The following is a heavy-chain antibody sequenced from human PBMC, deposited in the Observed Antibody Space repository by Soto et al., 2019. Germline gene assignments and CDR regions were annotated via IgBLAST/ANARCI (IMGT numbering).Heavy chain of an antibody. Sequence: RGESLKISCKGSGYSFTNYWIGWVRQMPGKGLEWMGVIYPADSDTRYSPSFQGQVTFSADKSISTAYLQWTSLKASDTAMYYCERRDRVAMAGYAGFNISGQGTMVTV. D-gene: IGHD6-19*01. CDR1: GYSFTNYW. J-gene: IGHJ3*02. CDR3: ERRDRVAMAGYAGFNI. CDR2: IYPADSDT. V-gene: IGHV5-51*01.